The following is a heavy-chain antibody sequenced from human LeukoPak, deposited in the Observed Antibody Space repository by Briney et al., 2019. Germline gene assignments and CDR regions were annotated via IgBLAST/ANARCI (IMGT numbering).Heavy chain of an antibody. CDR3: ARDASGSSIGLIDF. CDR1: EFTLRSYS. D-gene: IGHD1-26*01. CDR2: ISTSSTYI. Sequence: PGGSLRLSCVASEFTLRSYSMHWVRQAPGKGLEWVSYISTSSTYIYYADSVMGRFTISRDNAKSSLYLHMSSLRAEDTAVYYCARDASGSSIGLIDFWGQGTLVTVSS. V-gene: IGHV3-21*01. J-gene: IGHJ4*02.